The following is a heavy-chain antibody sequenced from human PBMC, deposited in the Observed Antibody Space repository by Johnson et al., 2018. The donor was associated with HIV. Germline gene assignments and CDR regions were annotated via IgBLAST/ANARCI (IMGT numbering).Heavy chain of an antibody. CDR2: MWYDGSNK. V-gene: IGHV3-33*06. Sequence: QVQLVESGGGVVQPGRSLRLSCAASGFTFSSYAMHWVRQAPGKGLEWVAVMWYDGSNKYYADSVKGRFTISRDNSKNTLFLQMNSLRADDTAVYYCAKVAVATAAGGVGLNIWGPGTMVTVSS. CDR3: AKVAVATAAGGVGLNI. J-gene: IGHJ3*02. CDR1: GFTFSSYA. D-gene: IGHD6-13*01.